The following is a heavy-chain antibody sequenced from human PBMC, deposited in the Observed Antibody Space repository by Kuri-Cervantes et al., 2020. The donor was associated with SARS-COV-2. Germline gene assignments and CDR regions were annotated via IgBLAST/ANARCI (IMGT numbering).Heavy chain of an antibody. CDR1: GFTVSSNY. CDR3: ARGYEARYSSSWYLDY. CDR2: IYGGGST. V-gene: IGHV3-53*01. D-gene: IGHD6-13*01. Sequence: GGSLRLSCAASGFTVSSNYMSWVRQAPGKGLEWVSIIYGGGSTYYADSVKGRFTISRDNSKNTLYLQMNSLRAEDTAVYYCARGYEARYSSSWYLDYWGQGTPVTVSS. J-gene: IGHJ4*02.